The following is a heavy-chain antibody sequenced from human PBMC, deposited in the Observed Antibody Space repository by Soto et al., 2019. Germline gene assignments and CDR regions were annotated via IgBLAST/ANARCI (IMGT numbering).Heavy chain of an antibody. CDR2: IIPIFGTA. D-gene: IGHD3-22*01. V-gene: IGHV1-69*13. Sequence: SVKVSCKASGGTFSSYAISWVRQAPGQGLEWMGGIIPIFGTANYAQKFQGRVTITADESTSTAYMELSSLRSEDTALYYCAREGDYYDSSGYYYYFDYWGQGTLVTVSS. CDR1: GGTFSSYA. J-gene: IGHJ4*02. CDR3: AREGDYYDSSGYYYYFDY.